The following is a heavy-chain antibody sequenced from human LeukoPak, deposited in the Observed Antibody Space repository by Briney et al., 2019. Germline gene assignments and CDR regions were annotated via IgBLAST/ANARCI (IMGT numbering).Heavy chain of an antibody. Sequence: GGSLRLSCAASGFTFSSYSMNWVRQAPGKGLEWVSVIYSGGNTYYADSVKGRFTISRDNSKNTLYLQMNSLRAEDTAMYYCARDLKHYYDSSGSGWGQGTLVTVSS. CDR3: ARDLKHYYDSSGSG. CDR1: GFTFSSYS. D-gene: IGHD3-22*01. J-gene: IGHJ4*02. V-gene: IGHV3-53*01. CDR2: IYSGGNT.